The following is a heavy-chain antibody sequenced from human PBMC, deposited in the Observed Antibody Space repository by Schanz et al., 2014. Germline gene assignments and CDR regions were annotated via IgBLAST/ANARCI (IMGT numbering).Heavy chain of an antibody. CDR2: IYYSGST. J-gene: IGHJ6*02. Sequence: QVQLQESGPGLVKPSETLSLTCTVSGDSISGSYWSWIRQPPGKGLEWIVYIYYSGSTDYNPSLKRRVDMSVATSKNQFSLKPSYVTAADTAVYYCARARFTGYYMDVWGQGTAVTVSS. D-gene: IGHD3-9*01. V-gene: IGHV4-59*01. CDR3: ARARFTGYYMDV. CDR1: GDSISGSY.